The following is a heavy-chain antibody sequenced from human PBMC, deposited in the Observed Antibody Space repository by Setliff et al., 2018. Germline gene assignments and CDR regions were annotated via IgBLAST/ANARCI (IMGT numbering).Heavy chain of an antibody. CDR1: GFTFSDHG. D-gene: IGHD6-19*01. CDR2: ISNDAART. V-gene: IGHV3-23*01. Sequence: GGSLRLSCAASGFTFSDHGMTWVRQAPGKGLEWVSSISNDAARTFYADSVKGRFTVSRDRSNNTLYLQMNSLRAEDTAVYFCARPPLYSSGGYFDSWGHGTLVTVSS. CDR3: ARPPLYSSGGYFDS. J-gene: IGHJ4*01.